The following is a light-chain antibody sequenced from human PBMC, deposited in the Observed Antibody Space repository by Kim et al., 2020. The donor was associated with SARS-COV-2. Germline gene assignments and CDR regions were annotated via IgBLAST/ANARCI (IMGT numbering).Light chain of an antibody. CDR1: SLRSYY. Sequence: VDLGQKVRITCKGDSLRSYYATWYQQKPGQAPILVIYGKNNRPSGIPDRFSGSSSGNTASLTITGTQAGDEADYYCNSRDSNDNVVFGGGTQLTVL. CDR3: NSRDSNDNVV. J-gene: IGLJ2*01. V-gene: IGLV3-19*01. CDR2: GKN.